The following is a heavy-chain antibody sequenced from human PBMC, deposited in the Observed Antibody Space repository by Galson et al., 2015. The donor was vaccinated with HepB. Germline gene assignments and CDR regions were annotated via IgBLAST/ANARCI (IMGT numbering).Heavy chain of an antibody. D-gene: IGHD3-22*01. Sequence: SVKVSCKASGGTFSSYAISWVRQAPGQGLEWMGGIIPIFGTANYAQKFQGRVTITADESTSTAYMELSSLRSEDTAVYYCARGLLTYYYDSSGTFGAFDYWGQGTLVTVSS. CDR1: GGTFSSYA. J-gene: IGHJ4*02. V-gene: IGHV1-69*13. CDR2: IIPIFGTA. CDR3: ARGLLTYYYDSSGTFGAFDY.